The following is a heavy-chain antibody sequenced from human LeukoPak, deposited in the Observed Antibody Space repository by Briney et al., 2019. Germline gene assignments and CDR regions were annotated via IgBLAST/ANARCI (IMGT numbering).Heavy chain of an antibody. J-gene: IGHJ3*02. V-gene: IGHV4-34*01. Sequence: TPSETLSLTCAVYGGSFSGYYWSWIRQPPRKGLEWIGEIDHSGSTNYNPSLQSRVTISVDTSKNQFSLKVSSVSAADTAVYYCARGNRPYGEHEAFDIWGHGTTVTVSP. CDR2: IDHSGST. D-gene: IGHD3-10*01. CDR3: ARGNRPYGEHEAFDI. CDR1: GGSFSGYY.